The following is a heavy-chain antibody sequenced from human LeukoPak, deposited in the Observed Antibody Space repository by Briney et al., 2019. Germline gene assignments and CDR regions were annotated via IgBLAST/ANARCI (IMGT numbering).Heavy chain of an antibody. CDR3: ARGWGRGELSGSKSPTRPRKIY. Sequence: PGGSLRLSCAASGFTFSSYAMSWVRQAPGKGLEWVSAISGSGGSTYYADSVKGRFTISRDNSKNTLYLQMNSLRAEDTAVYYCARGWGRGELSGSKSPTRPRKIYWGQGTLVTVSS. V-gene: IGHV3-23*01. D-gene: IGHD3-16*02. CDR1: GFTFSSYA. CDR2: ISGSGGST. J-gene: IGHJ4*02.